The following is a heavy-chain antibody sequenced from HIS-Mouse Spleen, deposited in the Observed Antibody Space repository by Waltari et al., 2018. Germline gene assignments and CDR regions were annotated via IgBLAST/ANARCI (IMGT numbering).Heavy chain of an antibody. D-gene: IGHD6-13*01. Sequence: QLQLQESGPGLVKPSETLSLTCTVSGGSISSSSYYWGWIRQPPGKGLEWSGSIYYSGSTYYNPPLKRRVTISVDTSKNQFSLKLSSVTAADTAVYYCAREIPYSSSWYDWYFDLWGRGTLVTVSS. J-gene: IGHJ2*01. V-gene: IGHV4-39*07. CDR2: IYYSGST. CDR1: GGSISSSSYY. CDR3: AREIPYSSSWYDWYFDL.